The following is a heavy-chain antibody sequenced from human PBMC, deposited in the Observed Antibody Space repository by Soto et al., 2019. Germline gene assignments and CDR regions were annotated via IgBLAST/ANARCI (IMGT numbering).Heavy chain of an antibody. J-gene: IGHJ5*02. Sequence: GGSLRLSCAASGFTFSSYAMSWVRQAPGKGLEWVSAISGSGGSTYYADSVKGRFTISRDNSKNTLYLQMNSLRAEDTAVYYCAKDPGPQQLVLYWFDPWGQGTLVTVSS. D-gene: IGHD6-13*01. CDR3: AKDPGPQQLVLYWFDP. V-gene: IGHV3-23*01. CDR2: ISGSGGST. CDR1: GFTFSSYA.